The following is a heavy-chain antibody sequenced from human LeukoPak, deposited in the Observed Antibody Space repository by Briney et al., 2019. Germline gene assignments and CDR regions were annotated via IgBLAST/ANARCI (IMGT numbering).Heavy chain of an antibody. V-gene: IGHV4-34*01. D-gene: IGHD6-13*01. J-gene: IGHJ4*02. Sequence: SETLSLTCAVHGGSFSGSYWSWIRQTPGKGLVWIGEINHTGSTNYNPSLKSRATISVDMSKNQFSLKVSSVTAADTAVYYCARTTYIAAAGMFDYWGQGTLVTVPS. CDR1: GGSFSGSY. CDR3: ARTTYIAAAGMFDY. CDR2: INHTGST.